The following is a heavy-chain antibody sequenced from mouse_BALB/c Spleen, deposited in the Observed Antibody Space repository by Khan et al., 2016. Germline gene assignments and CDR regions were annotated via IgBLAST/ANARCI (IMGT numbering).Heavy chain of an antibody. D-gene: IGHD1-1*02. CDR3: ARTYGNYGYFDV. CDR2: ISDGGAYT. J-gene: IGHJ1*01. CDR1: GFTFSDYY. Sequence: VQLKESGGGLVKPGGSLKLSCAASGFTFSDYYMYWVRQTPEKRLEWVATISDGGAYTYYPDSVKGRFTISRDNAKNNLYLQMSSLKAEDTDMYYCARTYGNYGYFDVWGAGTTVTVSS. V-gene: IGHV5-4*02.